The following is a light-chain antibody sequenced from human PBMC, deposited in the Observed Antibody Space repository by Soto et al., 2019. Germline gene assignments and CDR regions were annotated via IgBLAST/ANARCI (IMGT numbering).Light chain of an antibody. Sequence: ENVLTQSPDTLSLSPGERATLSCRAGQSVVNNYLAWYQQKPGEAPRLLMYRASTRATGIADRFSGSGSGTDFTLTISRLEPEDFAVYYCQHYSSTVITFGQGTRLEMK. J-gene: IGKJ5*01. CDR2: RAS. CDR3: QHYSSTVIT. V-gene: IGKV3-20*01. CDR1: QSVVNNY.